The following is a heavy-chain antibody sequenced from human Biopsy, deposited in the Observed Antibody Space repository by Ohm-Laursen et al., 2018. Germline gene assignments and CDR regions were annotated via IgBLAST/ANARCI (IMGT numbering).Heavy chain of an antibody. CDR2: NIPILGTG. D-gene: IGHD3-9*01. Sequence: SVNVSCKAPVGTFSNYGVNWVRQAPGQGLEWLGGNIPILGTGNYAQKFQDRVTVAADTSTSTATMELRSLRSGDTAVYYCATKLTGYFHHWGQGTLVIVPS. V-gene: IGHV1-69*06. J-gene: IGHJ1*01. CDR1: VGTFSNYG. CDR3: ATKLTGYFHH.